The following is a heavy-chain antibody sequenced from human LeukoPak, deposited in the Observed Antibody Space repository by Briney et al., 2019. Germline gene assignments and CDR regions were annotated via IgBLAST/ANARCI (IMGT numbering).Heavy chain of an antibody. CDR1: GGFISSGSYY. Sequence: PSETLSLTCTVSGGFISSGSYYWSWIRQPAGKGLEWIGRIYTSGSTNYNPSLKSRVTISVDTSKNQFSLKLSSVTAADTAVYYCVRDRPGDYFDYWGQGTLVTVSS. CDR2: IYTSGST. V-gene: IGHV4-61*02. D-gene: IGHD2-8*02. J-gene: IGHJ4*02. CDR3: VRDRPGDYFDY.